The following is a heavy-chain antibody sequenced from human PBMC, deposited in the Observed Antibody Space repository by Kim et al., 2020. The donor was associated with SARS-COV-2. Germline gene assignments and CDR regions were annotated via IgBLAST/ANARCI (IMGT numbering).Heavy chain of an antibody. V-gene: IGHV4-39*01. Sequence: SETLSLTCTVSGASIDSTNYYWGWIRLSPGKGLEWIGSISYSGTTYYNPSFESRVTISVHTSKNQFSLKLTSVTAADTAVYYCARPPRGISRRTFDIWGQGTMVTVSS. CDR2: ISYSGTT. CDR3: ARPPRGISRRTFDI. D-gene: IGHD3-3*01. J-gene: IGHJ3*02. CDR1: GASIDSTNYY.